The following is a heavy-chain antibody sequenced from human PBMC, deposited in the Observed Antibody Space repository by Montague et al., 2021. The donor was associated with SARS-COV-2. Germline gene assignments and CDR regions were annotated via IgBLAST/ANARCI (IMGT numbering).Heavy chain of an antibody. CDR1: GTSFSGYY. CDR2: INHGGNT. Sequence: SETLSLTCAVHGTSFSGYYWGWIRQPPGKGLEWIGEINHGGNTNYNPSLKNRLTISVDTSKNQFSLKLTSVAATDTTAYYCARLRDGVVPSPILGIGPYFTYYYMDVWGKGTTVTVSS. J-gene: IGHJ6*03. CDR3: ARLRDGVVPSPILGIGPYFTYYYMDV. V-gene: IGHV4-34*01. D-gene: IGHD2-15*01.